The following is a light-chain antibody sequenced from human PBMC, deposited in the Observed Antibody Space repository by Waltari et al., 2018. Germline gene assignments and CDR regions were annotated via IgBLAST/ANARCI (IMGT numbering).Light chain of an antibody. CDR1: SSAFGGYTY. CDR2: DVT. CDR3: CSYAGTYTLI. V-gene: IGLV2-11*01. Sequence: QSALTQPRPVSGSPGQSVTISCTGTSSAFGGYTYVSWYQQHPGKAPKLMIYDVTKRPSGVPYRFSASKSGNTASLTISGLQAEDEADYYCCSYAGTYTLIFGGGTKLTVL. J-gene: IGLJ2*01.